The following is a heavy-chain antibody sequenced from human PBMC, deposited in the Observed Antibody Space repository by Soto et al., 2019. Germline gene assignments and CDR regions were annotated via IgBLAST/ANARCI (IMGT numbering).Heavy chain of an antibody. CDR2: ISAYNGDT. J-gene: IGHJ6*02. CDR3: ARDNKASTYYYNDMDV. Sequence: ASVKVSCKASGSTFTSYGFSWVRQAPGQGHEWMGWISAYNGDTNYAQKFQGRVTMTTDTSTSTAYMELRSLTSDDTAVYYCARDNKASTYYYNDMDVWGRGTTVTVSS. CDR1: GSTFTSYG. V-gene: IGHV1-18*01.